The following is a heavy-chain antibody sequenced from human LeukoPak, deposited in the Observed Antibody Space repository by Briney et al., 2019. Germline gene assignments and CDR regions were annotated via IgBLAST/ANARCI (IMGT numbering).Heavy chain of an antibody. CDR1: GFTFSSYE. D-gene: IGHD1-26*01. J-gene: IGHJ4*02. V-gene: IGHV3-48*03. CDR2: ISSSGSTI. CDR3: ARVSGSYHPYFDH. Sequence: GGSLRLSCAASGFTFSSYEMNWVRQAPGKGLEWVSYISSSGSTIYYADSVKGRFTISRDNAKNSLYLQMDSLRAEDTAVYYRARVSGSYHPYFDHWGQGTLVTVSS.